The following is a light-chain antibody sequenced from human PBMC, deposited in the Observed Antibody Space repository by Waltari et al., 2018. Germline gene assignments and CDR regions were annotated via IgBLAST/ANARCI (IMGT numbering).Light chain of an antibody. CDR3: QQYDRYPYT. V-gene: IGKV1-5*03. CDR2: KAS. J-gene: IGKJ2*01. Sequence: DIQMTQSPSTLSASVGARVTIPCRASQSISRWLALYQQKPGKAPKLLIYKASSLESGVPSRFSGNGSGTEFTLTISNLQPDDFAIYYCQQYDRYPYTFGQGTKLEIK. CDR1: QSISRW.